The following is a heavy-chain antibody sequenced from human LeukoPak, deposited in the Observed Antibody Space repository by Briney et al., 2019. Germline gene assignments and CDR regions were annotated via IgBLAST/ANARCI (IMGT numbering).Heavy chain of an antibody. V-gene: IGHV4-34*01. J-gene: IGHJ6*03. CDR2: INHSGST. CDR3: AGLGYCSGGSRYSTYMDV. Sequence: SETLSLTCAVYGGSFSGYYWSRIRQPPGKGLEWIGEINHSGSTNYNPSLKSRVTISVNTSKNQFSLKLSSVTAADTAVYYCAGLGYCSGGSRYSTYMDVWGKGTTVTVSS. CDR1: GGSFSGYY. D-gene: IGHD2-15*01.